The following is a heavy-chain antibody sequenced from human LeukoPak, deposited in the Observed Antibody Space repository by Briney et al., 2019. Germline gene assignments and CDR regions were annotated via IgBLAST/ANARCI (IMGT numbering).Heavy chain of an antibody. CDR2: IYYSGST. D-gene: IGHD2-2*01. Sequence: PSKTLSLTCTVSGGSVSSGGYYWRWIRQPPGKGLEWIGYIYYSGSTNYNPSLKSRVTISVDTSKNQFSLKLSSVTAADTAVYYCARVQVDIVVVPAAMSTRYYYGMDVWGQGTTVTVSS. CDR1: GGSVSSGGYY. J-gene: IGHJ6*02. CDR3: ARVQVDIVVVPAAMSTRYYYGMDV. V-gene: IGHV4-61*08.